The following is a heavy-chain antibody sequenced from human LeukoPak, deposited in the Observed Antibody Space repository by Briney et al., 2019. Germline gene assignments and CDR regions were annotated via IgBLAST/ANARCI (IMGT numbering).Heavy chain of an antibody. Sequence: SETLSLTCTVSGGSISSGSYYWSWIRQPAGKGLEWIGEINHSGSTNYNPSLKSRVTISVDTSKNQFSLKLSSVTAADTAVYYCARRPYYYDSSGYLAYFQHWGQGTLVTVSS. J-gene: IGHJ1*01. CDR3: ARRPYYYDSSGYLAYFQH. D-gene: IGHD3-22*01. V-gene: IGHV4-61*10. CDR2: INHSGST. CDR1: GGSISSGSYY.